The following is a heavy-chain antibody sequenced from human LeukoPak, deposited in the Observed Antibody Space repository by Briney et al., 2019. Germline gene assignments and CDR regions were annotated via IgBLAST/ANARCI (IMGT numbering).Heavy chain of an antibody. D-gene: IGHD3-22*01. V-gene: IGHV1-18*01. J-gene: IGHJ4*02. Sequence: ASVKVSCKASGYTFTSYGISWVRQAPGQGLEWMGWISAYNGNTNYAQKLQGRVTMTTDTSTSTAYMELRSLRSDDTAVYYCARDLFNRYYYDSSGYYSPEYWGQGTLVTVSS. CDR2: ISAYNGNT. CDR3: ARDLFNRYYYDSSGYYSPEY. CDR1: GYTFTSYG.